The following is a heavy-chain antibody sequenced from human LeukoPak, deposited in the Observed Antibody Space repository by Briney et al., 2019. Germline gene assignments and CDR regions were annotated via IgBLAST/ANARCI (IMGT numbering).Heavy chain of an antibody. V-gene: IGHV3-23*01. CDR3: ARTGSGICLRAATGTCFDH. CDR2: LDLSGVYT. Sequence: PGGSLRLSCAASGFTFSNYPMSWVRQAPGKGLEWVATLDLSGVYTYYADSLKGRFTTSRDNSKNTLYLQLSGLRADDTAVYYCARTGSGICLRAATGTCFDHWGQGTLVTVSS. D-gene: IGHD6-13*01. J-gene: IGHJ4*02. CDR1: GFTFSNYP.